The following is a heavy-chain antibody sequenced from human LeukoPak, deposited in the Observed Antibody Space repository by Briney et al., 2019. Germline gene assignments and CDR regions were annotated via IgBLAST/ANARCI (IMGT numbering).Heavy chain of an antibody. CDR2: INSDGSST. J-gene: IGHJ4*02. V-gene: IGHV3-74*01. Sequence: GGSLRLSCAASGFTFSRYWMHWVRQAPAKGLVWVSRINSDGSSTTYADSVKGRFTISRDNAKNTLYLQMNSLRAEDTAVYYCARGLPWGAFDYWGQGTLVTVSS. D-gene: IGHD1-26*01. CDR3: ARGLPWGAFDY. CDR1: GFTFSRYW.